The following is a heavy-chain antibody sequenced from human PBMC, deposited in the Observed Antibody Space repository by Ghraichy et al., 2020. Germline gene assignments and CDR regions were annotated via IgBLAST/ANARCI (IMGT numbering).Heavy chain of an antibody. D-gene: IGHD3-22*01. CDR1: AFTSGDYP. CDR3: VRGRFDSAEYYFDY. J-gene: IGHJ4*02. V-gene: IGHV3-49*04. CDR2: IRNKAYRGTT. Sequence: GVLRLSCTGSAFTSGDYPLGWVRQAPGKGLEWVTLIRNKAYRGTTAYAASVSGRFAISRDDSKNIAYLQMDSLKPEDTAVYYCVRGRFDSAEYYFDYWGQGALVTVSS.